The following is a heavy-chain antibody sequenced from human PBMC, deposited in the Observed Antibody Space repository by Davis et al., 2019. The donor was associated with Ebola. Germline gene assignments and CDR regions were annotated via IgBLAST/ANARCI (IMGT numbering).Heavy chain of an antibody. CDR2: ISGSGIST. V-gene: IGHV3-23*01. CDR3: AKALVVVPAATHYYFDY. D-gene: IGHD2-2*01. Sequence: GESLKISCAASGFTFSTYAMSWVRQAPGKGLGWVSAISGSGISTYYADSVKGRFTISRDNSKNTLYLQMNSLRAEDTAVYYCAKALVVVPAATHYYFDYWGQGTLVTVSS. CDR1: GFTFSTYA. J-gene: IGHJ4*02.